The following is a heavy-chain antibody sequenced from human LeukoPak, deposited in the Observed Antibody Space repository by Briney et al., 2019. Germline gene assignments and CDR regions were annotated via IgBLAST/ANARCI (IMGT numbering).Heavy chain of an antibody. J-gene: IGHJ4*01. CDR3: ARSLGD. V-gene: IGHV3-74*01. CDR1: GFNFRKYW. D-gene: IGHD3-16*01. CDR2: INPDGDYS. Sequence: SGGSLRLSCAASGFNFRKYWMQWVRQFPGKGLVWVSEINPDGDYSGHSNSVRGRFTISRDNAKNTLYLQMTSLSAEDTAVYYCARSLGDWGQGTLVSVSS.